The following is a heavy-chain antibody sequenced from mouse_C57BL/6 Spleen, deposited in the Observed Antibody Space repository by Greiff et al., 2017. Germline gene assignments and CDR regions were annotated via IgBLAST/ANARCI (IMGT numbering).Heavy chain of an antibody. CDR1: GFTFSDYG. V-gene: IGHV5-17*01. Sequence: EVKLVESGGGLVKPGGSLKLSCAASGFTFSDYGMHWVRQAPEKGLEWVAYISSGSSTIYYADPVQGRFTISRDNAKNTLFLQMTSLRSEDTAMYYCARKEENYYGSSPLDYWGQGTTLTVSS. CDR3: ARKEENYYGSSPLDY. D-gene: IGHD1-1*01. CDR2: ISSGSSTI. J-gene: IGHJ2*01.